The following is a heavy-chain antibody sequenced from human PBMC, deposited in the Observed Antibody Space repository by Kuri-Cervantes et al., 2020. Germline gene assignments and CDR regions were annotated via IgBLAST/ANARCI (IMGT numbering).Heavy chain of an antibody. CDR2: ISAFNGHT. CDR1: GYTFSTYG. J-gene: IGHJ5*02. Sequence: ASVKVSCKASGYTFSTYGFTWVRQVPGQGLEWMGWISAFNGHTAYAQKFKGRITMTTDTSTDTVYMELSSLRSEDTAVYYCARDPSSGYYLWGQGTLVTVSS. D-gene: IGHD3-22*01. V-gene: IGHV1-18*04. CDR3: ARDPSSGYYL.